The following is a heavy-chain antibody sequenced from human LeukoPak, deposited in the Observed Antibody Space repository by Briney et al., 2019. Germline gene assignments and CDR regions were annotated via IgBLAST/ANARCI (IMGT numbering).Heavy chain of an antibody. D-gene: IGHD3-10*01. CDR1: GGSISSSNW. J-gene: IGHJ5*02. CDR3: ARSYYYNSGSYYVSDP. Sequence: SETLSLTCAVSGGSISSSNWWSWVRQPPGKGLEWIGEIYHSGSTNYNPSLKSRVTISVDKSRNQFSLKLSSVTVADTAVYYCARSYYYNSGSYYVSDPWGQGTLVIVSS. V-gene: IGHV4-4*02. CDR2: IYHSGST.